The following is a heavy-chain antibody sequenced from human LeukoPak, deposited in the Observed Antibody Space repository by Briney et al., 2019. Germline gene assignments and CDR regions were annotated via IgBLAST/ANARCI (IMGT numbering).Heavy chain of an antibody. CDR3: ARRYCSSTSCLIDY. V-gene: IGHV3-48*03. CDR1: GFTFSGNK. Sequence: GGPLSLSGEASGFTFSGNKMNWFGKAPGKGLEWVSYISSSGTTIYYADSVKGRFTISRDNAKNSLYLQMNSLRAEDTAVYYCARRYCSSTSCLIDYWGQGTLVTVSS. J-gene: IGHJ4*02. CDR2: ISSSGTTI. D-gene: IGHD2-2*01.